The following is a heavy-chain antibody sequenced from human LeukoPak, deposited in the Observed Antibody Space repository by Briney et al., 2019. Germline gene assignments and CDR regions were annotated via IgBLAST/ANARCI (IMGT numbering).Heavy chain of an antibody. CDR2: ISYDGSNK. Sequence: GGSLRLSCAASGFTFSSYGMHWVRQAPGKGLAWVAVISYDGSNKYYADSVKGRFTISRANSKNTLYLQMNSLRAEDAAVYYCAKEFLRGCSTTSCPDAFDIWGQGTMVTVSS. CDR3: AKEFLRGCSTTSCPDAFDI. J-gene: IGHJ3*02. CDR1: GFTFSSYG. D-gene: IGHD2-2*01. V-gene: IGHV3-30*18.